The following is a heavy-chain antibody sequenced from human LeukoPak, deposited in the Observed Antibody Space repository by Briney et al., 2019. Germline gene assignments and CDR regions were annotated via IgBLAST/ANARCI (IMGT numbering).Heavy chain of an antibody. CDR1: GGSISSHY. D-gene: IGHD2-2*01. J-gene: IGHJ6*03. V-gene: IGHV4-59*11. Sequence: SETLSLTCTVSGGSISSHYWSWIRQPPGKGLEWIGYNYYSGSTNYNPSLKSRVTISVDTSKNQLSLKLSSVTAADTAVYYCARVYCSSTSCPGHMDVWGKGTTVTVSS. CDR2: NYYSGST. CDR3: ARVYCSSTSCPGHMDV.